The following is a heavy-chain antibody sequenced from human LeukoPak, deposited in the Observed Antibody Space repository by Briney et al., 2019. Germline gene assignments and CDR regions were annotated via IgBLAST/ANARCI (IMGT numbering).Heavy chain of an antibody. CDR1: GFTFSSYA. Sequence: GGSLRLSCAASGFTFSSYAMSWVRQAPGKGLEWVSTITGNADTTYYADSVKGRFTISRDNSKNTLYLQMSSLRAEDTAVYYCANLLGGFLEWLPLDYWGQGTLVTVSS. V-gene: IGHV3-23*01. CDR3: ANLLGGFLEWLPLDY. CDR2: ITGNADTT. J-gene: IGHJ4*02. D-gene: IGHD3-3*01.